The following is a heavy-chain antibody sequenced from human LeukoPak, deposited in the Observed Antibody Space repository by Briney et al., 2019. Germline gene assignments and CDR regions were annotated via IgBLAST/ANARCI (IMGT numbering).Heavy chain of an antibody. V-gene: IGHV3-48*01. J-gene: IGHJ4*02. CDR2: ISGISSTT. D-gene: IGHD4-17*01. CDR3: ARDFYGDYYFDY. Sequence: GGSLRLSCAASGFIFSRYNLNWVRQAPGKGLEWISSISGISSTTYYAGSVKGRFTISRDNAKNSLYLQMNSLRAEDTAIYYCARDFYGDYYFDYWGQGTLVTVSS. CDR1: GFIFSRYN.